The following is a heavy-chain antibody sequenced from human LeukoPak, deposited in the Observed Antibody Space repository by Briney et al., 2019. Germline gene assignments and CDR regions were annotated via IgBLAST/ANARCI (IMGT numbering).Heavy chain of an antibody. CDR1: GSTFSSFA. V-gene: IGHV3-23*01. D-gene: IGHD2-2*02. Sequence: GGSLKLSCAASGSTFSSFAMSWVRQAPGKGLEWVPAISGSGGSTYYADSVKGRFTISRDNSKNTLYLQMNSLRAEDTAVYYCAKGQYQLLYCFDYWGQGTLVTVSS. CDR3: AKGQYQLLYCFDY. CDR2: ISGSGGST. J-gene: IGHJ4*02.